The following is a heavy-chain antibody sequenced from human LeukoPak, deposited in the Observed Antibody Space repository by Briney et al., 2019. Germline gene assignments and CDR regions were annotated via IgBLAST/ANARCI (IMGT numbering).Heavy chain of an antibody. CDR3: ARDRRGEIWFGELLYYYYGMDV. J-gene: IGHJ6*02. CDR1: GYTFTSYG. Sequence: ASVKVSYKASGYTFTSYGISWVRQAPGKGGEGMGWISAYNGNTNYAQKLQGRVTITTDTSTSTAYMELRSLRSDDTAVYSCARDRRGEIWFGELLYYYYGMDVWGQGTTVTVSS. D-gene: IGHD3-10*01. V-gene: IGHV1-18*01. CDR2: ISAYNGNT.